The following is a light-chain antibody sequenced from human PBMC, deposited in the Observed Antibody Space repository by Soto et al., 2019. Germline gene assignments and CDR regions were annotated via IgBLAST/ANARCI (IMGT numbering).Light chain of an antibody. Sequence: DIQMTQSPSSLSASVGDRVTITCRASQSISSYLNWYQQKPGKAPKLLIYAASSLQSGVPSRFSGSGSGTDFTLTISSLQPEDFATYYCQQSHSTPEFTFGPGTKVDIK. J-gene: IGKJ3*01. V-gene: IGKV1-39*01. CDR1: QSISSY. CDR3: QQSHSTPEFT. CDR2: AAS.